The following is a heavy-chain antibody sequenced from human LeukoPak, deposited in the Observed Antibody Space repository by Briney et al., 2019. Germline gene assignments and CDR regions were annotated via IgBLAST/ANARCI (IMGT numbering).Heavy chain of an antibody. CDR2: ITEDGSEK. V-gene: IGHV3-7*01. J-gene: IGHJ3*01. D-gene: IGHD1-14*01. CDR1: GFTFSSYW. Sequence: GGSLRLSCAASGFTFSSYWVRWVRQAPGKGLEWVATITEDGSEKFYVGSVKGRFTISRDDAKNSAYLQMNTLGAEDTAVYYCARVSRKVCDLWGQGTMVTVSS. CDR3: ARVSRKVCDL.